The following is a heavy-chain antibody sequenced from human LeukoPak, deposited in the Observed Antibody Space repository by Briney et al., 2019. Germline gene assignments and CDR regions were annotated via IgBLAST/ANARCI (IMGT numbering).Heavy chain of an antibody. V-gene: IGHV1-8*01. CDR1: VYTFTRYD. CDR2: MKPNSGNT. Sequence: ASVKVSCKASVYTFTRYDINWVRQATGEGVEWRGWMKPNSGNTGYAQKSQGRVTMTRNTSISTAYMELSSLRSEDTAVYYCARAASRSSSIETYYFDYWGQGALVTVSS. J-gene: IGHJ4*02. D-gene: IGHD6-13*01. CDR3: ARAASRSSSIETYYFDY.